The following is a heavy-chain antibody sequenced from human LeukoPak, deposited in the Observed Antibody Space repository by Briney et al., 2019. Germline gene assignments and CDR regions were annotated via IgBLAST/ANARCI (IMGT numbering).Heavy chain of an antibody. CDR3: AKGSSCDY. D-gene: IGHD2-15*01. J-gene: IGHJ4*02. CDR2: FGGSGTST. Sequence: PSGGSLRLSRAASGFTLSSYDMTWVRQAPGKGLEWVSTFGGSGTSTYYADSVKGRFTISRDNSKNTLYLQMNGLRAEDTAVYYCAKGSSCDYWGQGTLVTVSS. CDR1: GFTLSSYD. V-gene: IGHV3-23*01.